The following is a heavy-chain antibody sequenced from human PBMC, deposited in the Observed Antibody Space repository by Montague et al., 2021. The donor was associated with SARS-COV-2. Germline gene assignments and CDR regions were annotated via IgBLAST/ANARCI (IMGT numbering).Heavy chain of an antibody. D-gene: IGHD3-10*01. V-gene: IGHV4-34*01. CDR1: GGSFSGYH. Sequence: SETLSLTCAVYGGSFSGYHWNWIRQPPGKGLEWIGEINHGGITNYNPSLKSRLTISADTSKNQFSLKLTSVAAADTAVYYCARLRDGVVPSPILGVGPYYSYYFIAVWGKGTTVTVSS. CDR3: ARLRDGVVPSPILGVGPYYSYYFIAV. CDR2: INHGGIT. J-gene: IGHJ6*03.